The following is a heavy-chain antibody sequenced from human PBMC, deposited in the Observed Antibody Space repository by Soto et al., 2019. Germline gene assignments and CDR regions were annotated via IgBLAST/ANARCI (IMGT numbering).Heavy chain of an antibody. CDR1: GFIFNSYY. CDR2: MNPSGDSP. J-gene: IGHJ6*02. D-gene: IGHD3-3*01. Sequence: QEQLVQSGAEVKKPGASVKVSCKSAGFIFNSYYIHWVRQAPGEGLEWMGIMNPSGDSPNPAPKFQGRVTTTRDTSTTTAYMQLSSLRSEDTAVYYCARGGRFLESTTGTNMDVWGQGTTVTVAS. CDR3: ARGGRFLESTTGTNMDV. V-gene: IGHV1-46*02.